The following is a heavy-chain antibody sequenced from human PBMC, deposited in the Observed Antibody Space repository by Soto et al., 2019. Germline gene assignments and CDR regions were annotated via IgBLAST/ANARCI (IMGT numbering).Heavy chain of an antibody. CDR3: ARRDGYNDDAFDI. CDR2: ISYRGNT. Sequence: QLQLQESGPRLVKPSETLSLTCAVSGGSISSSTYYWGWIRQPPAMGLEWIASISYRGNTYYNPSLKSRITISVDTSKTQFSLRLSSVTAADTAVYYCARRDGYNDDAFDIWGQGTMVTVSS. D-gene: IGHD5-12*01. V-gene: IGHV4-39*01. CDR1: GGSISSSTYY. J-gene: IGHJ3*02.